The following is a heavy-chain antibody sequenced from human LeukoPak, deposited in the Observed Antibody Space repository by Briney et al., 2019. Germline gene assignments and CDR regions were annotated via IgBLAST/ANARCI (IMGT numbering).Heavy chain of an antibody. D-gene: IGHD6-13*01. Sequence: SETLSLTCAVYGGSYRGHYWTWLRQSPGKGLEWLGDINHSGSTNYNPSLNSRVTISLDTSKNQFSLKLSSVTAADTAVYYCARGLKMSAAAGIVFDYWGQGTLVTASS. CDR3: ARGLKMSAAAGIVFDY. J-gene: IGHJ4*02. CDR1: GGSYRGHY. V-gene: IGHV4-34*01. CDR2: INHSGST.